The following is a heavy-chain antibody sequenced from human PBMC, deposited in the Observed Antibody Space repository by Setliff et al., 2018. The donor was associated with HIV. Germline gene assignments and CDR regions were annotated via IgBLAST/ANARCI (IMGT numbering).Heavy chain of an antibody. J-gene: IGHJ4*02. CDR3: ARRPVLHNSGSVFDK. CDR2: IYHSGGT. D-gene: IGHD6-25*01. Sequence: SETLSLTCTVSGDSISSSSYYWGWLRQPPGKGLECIGNIYHSGGTDYNPSLKSRLTISLDTSKNQFSLKLTSVTAADTAIYYCARRPVLHNSGSVFDKWGQGTLVTVSS. CDR1: GDSISSSSYY. V-gene: IGHV4-39*01.